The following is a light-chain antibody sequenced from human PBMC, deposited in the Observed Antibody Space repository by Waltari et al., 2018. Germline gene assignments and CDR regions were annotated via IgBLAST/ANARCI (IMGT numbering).Light chain of an antibody. CDR1: QRVSSN. CDR3: QQYNNWPRA. V-gene: IGKV3-15*01. CDR2: GAS. J-gene: IGKJ3*01. Sequence: EIVMTQSPATLSVSPGERATLSCRASQRVSSNLAWYQQKPGQAPRLLIYGASTRATGIPARVSGSVSGTEFTLTISSLQSEDFAVSYCQQYNNWPRAFGPGTKVDIK.